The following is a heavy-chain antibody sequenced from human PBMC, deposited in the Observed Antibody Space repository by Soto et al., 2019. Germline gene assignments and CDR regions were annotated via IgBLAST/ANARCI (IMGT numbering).Heavy chain of an antibody. J-gene: IGHJ4*02. D-gene: IGHD3-9*01. CDR1: GFSLSTRGVG. V-gene: IGHV2-5*02. CDR3: AHSWGYDILTGIYYFDY. Sequence: QITLRESGPTLVKHTQTLTLTCTFSGFSLSTRGVGVGWIRQTPGKPQAWLALIYWDDDERYSPSLKTRLTITKDSSTIQVVLTMTNTDPVDTATYFCAHSWGYDILTGIYYFDYWGQGTLVTVSS. CDR2: IYWDDDE.